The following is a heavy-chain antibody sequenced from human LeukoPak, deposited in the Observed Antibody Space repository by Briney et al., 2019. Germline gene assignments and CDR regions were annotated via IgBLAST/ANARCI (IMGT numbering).Heavy chain of an antibody. D-gene: IGHD2-21*02. CDR3: ARVSARAMVTFWSDY. CDR1: GFTLSDNY. CDR2: ISNSGLPT. V-gene: IGHV3-11*01. Sequence: GGSLRLSCAASGFTLSDNYMTWIRQTPGKGLEWIASISNSGLPTYYAASLEGRVFDSRDNSKNSLYLEMSSLRAEDTAVYYCARVSARAMVTFWSDYWGQGTLVTVSS. J-gene: IGHJ4*02.